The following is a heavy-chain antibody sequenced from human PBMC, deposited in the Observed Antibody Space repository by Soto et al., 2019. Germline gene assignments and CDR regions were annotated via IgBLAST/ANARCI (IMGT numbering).Heavy chain of an antibody. Sequence: EVQLVESGGGLVQPGRSLRLSCAASGFTFDDYAMPWVRQVPGKGLERVSGINWNSGSIGYGDSVKGRFAISRDNAKNSLHLQMNSLSAEDTAFYYCVKDESINWYSGHFRHWGQGTLVTVSS. V-gene: IGHV3-9*01. CDR1: GFTFDDYA. CDR3: VKDESINWYSGHFRH. J-gene: IGHJ1*01. D-gene: IGHD6-13*01. CDR2: INWNSGSI.